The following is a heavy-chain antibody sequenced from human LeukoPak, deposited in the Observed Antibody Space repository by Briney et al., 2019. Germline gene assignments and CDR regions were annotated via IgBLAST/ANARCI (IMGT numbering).Heavy chain of an antibody. V-gene: IGHV7-4-1*02. D-gene: IGHD5-18*01. J-gene: IGHJ6*03. CDR2: INTNTGNP. CDR1: GYTFTSYA. Sequence: ASVKVSCKASGYTFTSYAMNWVRQAPGQGLEWTGWINTNTGNPTYAQGFTGRFVFSLDTSVSTAYLQISSLKAEDTAVYYCAMGYSYGPSDMDVWGKGTTVTVSS. CDR3: AMGYSYGPSDMDV.